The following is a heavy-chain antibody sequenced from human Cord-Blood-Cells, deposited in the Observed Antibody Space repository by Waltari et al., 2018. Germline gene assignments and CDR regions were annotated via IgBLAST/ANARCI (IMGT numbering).Heavy chain of an antibody. CDR3: ASHGGYSGYGGAFDI. J-gene: IGHJ3*02. Sequence: QVQLVQSGAEVKKPGSSVKVSCKASGGTFSSYAISWVRQAPGQGLEWMGRIIPILCIANYAQKFQGRVTITADKSTSTAYMELSSLGSEDTAVYYCASHGGYSGYGGAFDIWGQGTMVTVSS. D-gene: IGHD5-12*01. CDR1: GGTFSSYA. CDR2: IIPILCIA. V-gene: IGHV1-69*09.